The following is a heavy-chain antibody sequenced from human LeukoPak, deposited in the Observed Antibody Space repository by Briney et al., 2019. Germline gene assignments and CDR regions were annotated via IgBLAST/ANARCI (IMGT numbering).Heavy chain of an antibody. Sequence: SETLSLTCGISGHSTTRGYYWAWFRQSPGKGPEWIATFFQSEKSFYNASLESRVIMSLDTSKSQFSLKLSSVTAADTAVYFCARDQSVYEYIWGSYRGDVGYFDYWGQGTLVTVSS. V-gene: IGHV4-38-2*02. J-gene: IGHJ4*02. D-gene: IGHD3-16*02. CDR1: GHSTTRGYY. CDR2: FFQSEKS. CDR3: ARDQSVYEYIWGSYRGDVGYFDY.